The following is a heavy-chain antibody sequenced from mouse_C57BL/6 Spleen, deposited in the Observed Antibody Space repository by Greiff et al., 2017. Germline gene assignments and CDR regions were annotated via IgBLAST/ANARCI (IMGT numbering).Heavy chain of an antibody. CDR1: GFSLTSYA. CDR2: IWTGGGT. CDR3: ARDYGSSQYYFDY. D-gene: IGHD1-1*01. J-gene: IGHJ2*01. V-gene: IGHV2-9-1*01. Sequence: VQRVESGPGLVAPSQSLSITCTVSGFSLTSYAISWVRQPPGKGLEWLGVIWTGGGTNYNSALKSRLSISKDNSKSQVFLKMNSLQTDDTARYYCARDYGSSQYYFDYWGQGTTLTVSS.